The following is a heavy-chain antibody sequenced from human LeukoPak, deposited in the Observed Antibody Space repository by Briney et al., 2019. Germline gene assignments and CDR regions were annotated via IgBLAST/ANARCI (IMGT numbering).Heavy chain of an antibody. J-gene: IGHJ5*02. Sequence: PGGSLRLSCSASGFTFSSYAMHWVRQAPGKGLEYVSAISSNGGSTYYADSVKGRFTISRDNSKNTLYLQMSSLRAEDTAVYYCVEEFHSGYDYWFDPWGQGTLVTVSS. CDR1: GFTFSSYA. CDR3: VEEFHSGYDYWFDP. CDR2: ISSNGGST. D-gene: IGHD5-12*01. V-gene: IGHV3-64D*09.